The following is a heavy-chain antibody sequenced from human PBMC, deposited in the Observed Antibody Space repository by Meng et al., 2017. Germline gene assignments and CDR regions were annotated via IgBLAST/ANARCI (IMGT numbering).Heavy chain of an antibody. J-gene: IGHJ4*02. V-gene: IGHV3-74*01. CDR1: GVDFNDYW. Sequence: GESWGGLVRPGASPVLSVVASGVDFNDYWMDWVRQVAGKGLVWVSLISGDGSITNYADSVHGRFTISRDNAKNTLYLQMKSLRPEDTAVYYCLDEAPRSDYWGQGSLVTVSS. CDR2: ISGDGSIT. CDR3: LDEAPRSDY. D-gene: IGHD1-1*01.